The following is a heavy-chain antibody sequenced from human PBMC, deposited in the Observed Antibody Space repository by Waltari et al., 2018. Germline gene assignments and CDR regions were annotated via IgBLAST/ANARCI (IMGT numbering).Heavy chain of an antibody. CDR2: IDPSGLT. CDR1: GYSISSGYY. V-gene: IGHV4-38-2*01. J-gene: IGHJ6*02. CDR3: ARGGGLLRGVSGYGYGIAV. D-gene: IGHD3-10*01. Sequence: QVQLQESGPRLVTPSETLYINCAVAGYSISSGYYWDWIRQPPGKGLEWMGTIDPSGLTYYIPSLKRRVTISVDTSKNHFSLAMRSVTAADTAVYYCARGGGLLRGVSGYGYGIAVWGQGTTVTVSS.